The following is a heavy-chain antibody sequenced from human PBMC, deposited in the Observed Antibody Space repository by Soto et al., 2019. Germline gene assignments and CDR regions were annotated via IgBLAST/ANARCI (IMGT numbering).Heavy chain of an antibody. CDR3: AHDGGYCSGDTCHDWFDP. CDR2: IFWDDDN. CDR1: GFSLNTSGVG. D-gene: IGHD2-15*01. J-gene: IGHJ5*02. Sequence: QITLKESGPTLVKPTQTLTLTCTFSGFSLNTSGVGVGWIRQPPGKALEWLELIFWDDDNPYSPFLKNRLTITKDTPRNQVVLTMTNMDPVDTATYFCAHDGGYCSGDTCHDWFDPWGQGTLVTGSS. V-gene: IGHV2-5*02.